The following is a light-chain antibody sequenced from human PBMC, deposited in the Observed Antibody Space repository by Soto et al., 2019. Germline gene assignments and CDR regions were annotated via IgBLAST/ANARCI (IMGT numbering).Light chain of an antibody. V-gene: IGKV1-39*01. CDR3: QLSYNTPRT. J-gene: IGKJ1*01. Sequence: DIQLTQSPSSLSASVGDRVTLTCRASERISNYLNWYQQKPGTAPKLLIWSSSTLPSGVPSRFSGSGSGTYFTLSIIGLQPEDFSVYYCQLSYNTPRTFGHGTKVEVK. CDR2: SSS. CDR1: ERISNY.